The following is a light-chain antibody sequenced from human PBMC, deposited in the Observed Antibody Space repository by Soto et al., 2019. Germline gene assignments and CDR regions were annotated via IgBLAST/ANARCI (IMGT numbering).Light chain of an antibody. Sequence: QSVLTQPRSVSGSPGQSVTISCTGTSSDVGGYNYVSWYQQHPGKAPKLMIYDVSKRPSGVRDRFSGSKSGNTASLTISGLQAEDEADYYCCSYAGSYTLWVFGGGTKVTVL. CDR1: SSDVGGYNY. J-gene: IGLJ3*02. V-gene: IGLV2-11*01. CDR3: CSYAGSYTLWV. CDR2: DVS.